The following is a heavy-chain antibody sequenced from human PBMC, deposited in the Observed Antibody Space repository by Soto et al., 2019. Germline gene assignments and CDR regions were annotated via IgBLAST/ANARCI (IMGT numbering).Heavy chain of an antibody. Sequence: GASVKVSCKASGYTFTSYGISWVRQAPGQGLEWMGWISAYNGNTNYAQKLQGRVTMTTDTSTSTAYMELRSLRSDDTAVYYCAKDVVGQNFYYGMDVWGQGTTVTVSS. J-gene: IGHJ6*02. CDR2: ISAYNGNT. V-gene: IGHV1-18*01. D-gene: IGHD3-16*02. CDR3: AKDVVGQNFYYGMDV. CDR1: GYTFTSYG.